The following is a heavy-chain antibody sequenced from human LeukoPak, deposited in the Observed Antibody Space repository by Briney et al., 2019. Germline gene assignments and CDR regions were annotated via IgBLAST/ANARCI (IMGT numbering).Heavy chain of an antibody. D-gene: IGHD2-2*01. Sequence: ASVKVSCKASGYSFTSYYIHWVRQVPGQGLEWMGIINPSGGSTSYAQKFQGRVIMTRDTSTSTVYMDLSSLRSEDTAVYYCATDGSSTDDYYFDYWGQGTLVTVSS. CDR2: INPSGGST. CDR3: ATDGSSTDDYYFDY. V-gene: IGHV1-46*01. J-gene: IGHJ4*02. CDR1: GYSFTSYY.